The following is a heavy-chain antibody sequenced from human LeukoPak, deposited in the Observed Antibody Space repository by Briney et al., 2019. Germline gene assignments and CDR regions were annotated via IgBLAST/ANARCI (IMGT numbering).Heavy chain of an antibody. CDR1: GFTFSSFA. J-gene: IGHJ4*02. CDR3: AKDVYAYGGIDY. D-gene: IGHD4-23*01. CDR2: ISGSGGGT. V-gene: IGHV3-23*01. Sequence: PGGSLRLSCAASGFTFSSFAMSWVRQAPGKGLEWVSGISGSGGGTYYADSVKGRFTISRDNSKNTLYLQMNSLRAEDTAVYYCAKDVYAYGGIDYWGQGTLVTVSS.